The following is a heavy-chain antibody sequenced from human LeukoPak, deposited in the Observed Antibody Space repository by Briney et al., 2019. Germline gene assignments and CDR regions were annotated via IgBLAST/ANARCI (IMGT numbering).Heavy chain of an antibody. CDR3: ARTLFFDY. CDR2: INHSGST. J-gene: IGHJ4*02. Sequence: WETLSLTCAVYGGSFSCYYWSWIRQPPGKGLEWIGEINHSGSTNYNPSLKSRVTISVDTSKNQFSLKLSSVTAADTAVYYCARTLFFDYWGQGTLVTVSS. V-gene: IGHV4-34*01. CDR1: GGSFSCYY.